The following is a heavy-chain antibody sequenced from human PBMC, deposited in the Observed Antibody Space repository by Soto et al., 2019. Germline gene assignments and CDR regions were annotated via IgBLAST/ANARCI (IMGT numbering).Heavy chain of an antibody. V-gene: IGHV1-69*04. CDR3: ARD. CDR2: IIPMFGIA. CDR1: GDTFNRYT. Sequence: SVKVSCKGSGDTFNRYTVTWVRQAPGQGLEWKGRIIPMFGIASYAQNFQGRVTITADKSTNTAYMELSSLRSEDTAVYYCARDWGR. J-gene: IGHJ2*01.